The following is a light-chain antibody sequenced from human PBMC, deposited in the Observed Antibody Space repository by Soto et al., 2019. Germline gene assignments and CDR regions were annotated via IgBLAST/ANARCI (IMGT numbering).Light chain of an antibody. Sequence: EIVLTQSPGTLSLSPGERATLSCWASQNVLSNYLAWYQQKPGQAPRLLIYGASTRATGIPDRFGGSGSGTDFTLTISSLQSEDFAVYYCQQYNNWPRTFGQGTKVDIK. V-gene: IGKV3D-15*01. CDR2: GAS. CDR1: QNVLSNY. CDR3: QQYNNWPRT. J-gene: IGKJ1*01.